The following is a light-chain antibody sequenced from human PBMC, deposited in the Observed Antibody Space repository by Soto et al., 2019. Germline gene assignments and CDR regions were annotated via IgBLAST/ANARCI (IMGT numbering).Light chain of an antibody. CDR2: TVS. Sequence: DIVMTQTPLSLPVTPGEPASISCRSSQSLLDSDDGNTYLDWYLQKPGQSPQLLIYTVSYRASGVPDRFSGSGSGTDFTLKISRVEAEDVGVYYCMQRIEFPPTFGGGTKVDIK. J-gene: IGKJ4*01. V-gene: IGKV2-40*01. CDR1: QSLLDSDDGNTY. CDR3: MQRIEFPPT.